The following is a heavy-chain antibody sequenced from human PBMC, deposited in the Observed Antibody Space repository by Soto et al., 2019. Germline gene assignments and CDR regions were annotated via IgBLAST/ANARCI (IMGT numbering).Heavy chain of an antibody. CDR3: TIIRVQQCPTDYFDS. CDR2: IKTNTDSGAT. CDR1: VFAFSNDW. D-gene: IGHD2-2*01. V-gene: IGHV3-15*01. J-gene: IGHJ4*02. Sequence: WWSLRLSCSASVFAFSNDWMSWFRQAPGKGLEWVGRIKTNTDSGATVYAAPAKGRFTTTSDDSKNTLYLQMNNMKTEDTAVYYCTIIRVQQCPTDYFDSWGQGTLVTVSS.